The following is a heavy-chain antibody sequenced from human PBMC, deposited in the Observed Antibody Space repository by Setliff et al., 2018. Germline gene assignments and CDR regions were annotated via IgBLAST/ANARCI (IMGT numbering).Heavy chain of an antibody. V-gene: IGHV3-48*01. CDR2: ISTSSSTK. J-gene: IGHJ4*02. D-gene: IGHD3-9*01. CDR1: GFSFSNYG. CDR3: AKDTHYYSNTGYYCFDY. Sequence: PGGSLRLSCVVSGFSFSNYGMTWVRQAPGKGLEWISYISTSSSTKYYADSVKGRFTISRDNANQSLYLQMNSLRAEDTAVYYCAKDTHYYSNTGYYCFDYWGQGALVTVSS.